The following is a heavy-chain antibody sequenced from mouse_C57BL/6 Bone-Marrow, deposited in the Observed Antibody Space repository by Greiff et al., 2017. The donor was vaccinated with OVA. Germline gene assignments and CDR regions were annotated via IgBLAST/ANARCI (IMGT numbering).Heavy chain of an antibody. CDR3: ARGVYYDYGYFDV. Sequence: DVMLVESGGGLVKPGGSLKLSCAASGFTFSDYGMHWVRQAPEKGLEWVAYISSGSSTIYYADTVKGRFTISRDNAKNTLFLQMTSLRSEDTAMYYCARGVYYDYGYFDVWGTGTTVTVSS. CDR2: ISSGSSTI. D-gene: IGHD2-4*01. CDR1: GFTFSDYG. J-gene: IGHJ1*03. V-gene: IGHV5-17*01.